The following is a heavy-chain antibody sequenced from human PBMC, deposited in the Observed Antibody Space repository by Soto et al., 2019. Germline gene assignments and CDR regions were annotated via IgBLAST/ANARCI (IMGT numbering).Heavy chain of an antibody. CDR3: ARVRLSTAVNDALDV. V-gene: IGHV3-30*14. J-gene: IGHJ3*01. Sequence: QVRLVESGGGVVQPGTYLRLYCAASGFTFSDYVIPWVRQAAGKGLEWVASMTYDGATEYYADSVKGRFTMSRDNSKRALSLQMNSLRPVDTAVYYCARVRLSTAVNDALDVWGQGTTVTVSS. D-gene: IGHD3-3*02. CDR1: GFTFSDYV. CDR2: MTYDGATE.